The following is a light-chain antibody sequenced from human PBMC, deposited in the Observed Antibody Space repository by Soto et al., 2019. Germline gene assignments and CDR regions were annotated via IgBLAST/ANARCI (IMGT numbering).Light chain of an antibody. J-gene: IGLJ3*02. CDR3: LLYYSGISV. CDR2: DTN. V-gene: IGLV7-46*01. CDR1: TGAVTSGHY. Sequence: QAVVTQETSLTVSPGGTVTLTCGSSTGAVTSGHYPYWFQQRPGQAPRALIYDTNNKHSWTPARFSGFLLGGRAALTLSGAQPEDEADYYCLLYYSGISVFGGGTKLTVL.